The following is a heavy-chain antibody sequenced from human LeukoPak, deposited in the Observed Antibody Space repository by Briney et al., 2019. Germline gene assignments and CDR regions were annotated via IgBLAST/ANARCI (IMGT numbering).Heavy chain of an antibody. V-gene: IGHV3-21*06. J-gene: IGHJ4*02. D-gene: IGHD2-21*02. Sequence: KPGGSLRLSCAASGFTFSSYAMHWVRQSPGKGLEWLSAVDGLSETIYYADSVKGRFTISRDNAKNSLSLHMTNLRVEDTAIYYCARDVTARNYFDSWGQGTLVTVSS. CDR2: VDGLSETI. CDR1: GFTFSSYA. CDR3: ARDVTARNYFDS.